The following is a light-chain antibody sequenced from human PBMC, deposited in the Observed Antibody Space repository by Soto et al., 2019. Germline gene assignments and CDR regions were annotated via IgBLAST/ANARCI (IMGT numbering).Light chain of an antibody. CDR2: EVT. J-gene: IGLJ2*01. CDR3: SSYTTSSTVV. V-gene: IGLV2-14*01. CDR1: RSDVGTYDY. Sequence: QSVLTQPASVSGSPGQSITISCTGTRSDVGTYDYVSWYKQHPGKAPELIIYEVTNRPSGVPDRFSGSKSGNTASLTISGLQAEDESDYYCSSYTTSSTVVFGGGTQLTVL.